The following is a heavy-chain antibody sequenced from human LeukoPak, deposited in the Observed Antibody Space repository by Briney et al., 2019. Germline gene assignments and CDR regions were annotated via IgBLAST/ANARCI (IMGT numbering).Heavy chain of an antibody. D-gene: IGHD5-18*01. CDR1: GGSISSSNYY. V-gene: IGHV4-39*07. Sequence: SETLSLTCTVSGGSISSSNYYWGWIRQPPGKGLEWIGSIYYTGSTYYNPSLKSRVTISVDTSKNQFSLNLSSVTAADTAVYYCARSIYNYGYQPFDYWGQGTLVTVSS. CDR3: ARSIYNYGYQPFDY. J-gene: IGHJ4*02. CDR2: IYYTGST.